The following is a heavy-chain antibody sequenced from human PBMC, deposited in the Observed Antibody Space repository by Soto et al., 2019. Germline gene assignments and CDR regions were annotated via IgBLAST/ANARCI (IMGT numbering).Heavy chain of an antibody. CDR1: GYTFTSYA. CDR3: ARVGPIYDILTGSPLGY. CDR2: INAGNGNT. J-gene: IGHJ4*02. D-gene: IGHD3-9*01. V-gene: IGHV1-3*01. Sequence: ASVKVSCKASGYTFTSYAMHWVRQAPGQRLEWMGWINAGNGNTKYSQKFQGRVTITRDTSASTAYMELSSLRSEDTAVYYCARVGPIYDILTGSPLGYWGQGTLVTVSS.